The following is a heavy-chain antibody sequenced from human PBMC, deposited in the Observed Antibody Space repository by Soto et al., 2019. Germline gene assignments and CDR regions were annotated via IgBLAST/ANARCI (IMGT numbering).Heavy chain of an antibody. V-gene: IGHV4-34*01. CDR3: GRVFLPSITMVRGVIDWARYYYGMDV. CDR1: GGSFSGYY. CDR2: INHSGST. Sequence: SETLSLTCAVYGGSFSGYYWSWIRQPPGKGLEWIGEINHSGSTNYNPSLKSRVTISVDTSKNQFSLKLSSVTAADTAVYYCGRVFLPSITMVRGVIDWARYYYGMDVWGQGTTVTVSS. J-gene: IGHJ6*02. D-gene: IGHD3-10*01.